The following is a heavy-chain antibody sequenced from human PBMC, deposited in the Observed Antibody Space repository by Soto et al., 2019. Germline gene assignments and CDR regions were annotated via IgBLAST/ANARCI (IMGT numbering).Heavy chain of an antibody. CDR2: ISGCGGST. D-gene: IGHD3-22*01. Sequence: EVQLLESGGGLVQPGGSLRLSCAASGFTFSNYGMSWVRQTPGKGLECVSVISGCGGSTYHADSVKGRFTIYRDNSKNTLYLQMNSLGAEDTAVYYCAKYASSVYYYAPVDYWGQGTLVTVSS. CDR3: AKYASSVYYYAPVDY. CDR1: GFTFSNYG. J-gene: IGHJ4*02. V-gene: IGHV3-23*01.